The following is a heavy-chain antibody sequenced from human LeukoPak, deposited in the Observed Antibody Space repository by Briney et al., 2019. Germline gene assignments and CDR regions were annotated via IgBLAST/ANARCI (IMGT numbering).Heavy chain of an antibody. J-gene: IGHJ4*02. Sequence: SETLSLTCAVYGGSFSGYYWSWIRQPPGKGLEWIGSIYYSGSTYYNPSLKSRVTISVDTSKNQFSLKLSSVTAADTAVYYCARRSRGYQGEYYFDYWGQGTLVTVSS. V-gene: IGHV4-34*01. D-gene: IGHD3-10*01. CDR1: GGSFSGYY. CDR2: IYYSGST. CDR3: ARRSRGYQGEYYFDY.